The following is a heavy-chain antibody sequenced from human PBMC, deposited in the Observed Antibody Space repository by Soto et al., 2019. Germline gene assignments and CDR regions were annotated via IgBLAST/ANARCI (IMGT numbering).Heavy chain of an antibody. D-gene: IGHD6-19*01. J-gene: IGHJ4*02. CDR2: IGAYNGHT. CDR1: GYTFTNSG. Sequence: GASVKVSCKASGYTFTNSGISWVRQAPGQGLEWMGWIGAYNGHTKYAQKLQGRVTMTTDTSTSTAYMELSSLRSEDTAVYYCASRRIGAYSSGWYVYWGQGTLVTVSS. V-gene: IGHV1-18*01. CDR3: ASRRIGAYSSGWYVY.